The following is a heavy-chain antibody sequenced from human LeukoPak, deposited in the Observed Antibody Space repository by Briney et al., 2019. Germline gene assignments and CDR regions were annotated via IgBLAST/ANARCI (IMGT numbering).Heavy chain of an antibody. J-gene: IGHJ3*02. CDR3: ARLGSVFDAFDI. Sequence: PSETLSLTCTVSGGSISSSSYYWGWIRQPPGKGLEWIGSIYYSGSTYYNPSLKSRVTISVDTSKNQSSLKLSSVTAADTAVYYCARLGSVFDAFDIWGQGTMVTVSS. CDR2: IYYSGST. CDR1: GGSISSSSYY. V-gene: IGHV4-39*01.